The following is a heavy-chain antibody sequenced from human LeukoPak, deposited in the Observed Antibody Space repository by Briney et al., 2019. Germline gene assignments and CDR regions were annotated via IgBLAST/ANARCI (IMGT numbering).Heavy chain of an antibody. CDR1: GGSISSYY. CDR3: ARDPYSNYADV. J-gene: IGHJ6*03. D-gene: IGHD4-11*01. Sequence: SETLSLTCTVSGGSISSYYWSWIRQPPGKGLEWIGYIYYSGSTNYNPSLKSRVTISVDTSKNQFSLKLSSVTAADTAVYYCARDPYSNYADVWGKGTTVTVSS. CDR2: IYYSGST. V-gene: IGHV4-59*01.